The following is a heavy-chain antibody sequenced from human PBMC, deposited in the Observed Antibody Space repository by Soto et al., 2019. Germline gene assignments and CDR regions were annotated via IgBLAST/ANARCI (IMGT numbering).Heavy chain of an antibody. D-gene: IGHD6-13*01. CDR3: ARDIFGAPLAAAGTSYYYGMDV. CDR2: IIPIFGTA. Sequence: SVKVSCKASGGTFSSYAISWVRQAPGQGLEWMGGIIPIFGTANYAQKFHGIVTITADKSTSTAYRELSSLRSEDTAVYYCARDIFGAPLAAAGTSYYYGMDVWGQGTTVTVSS. J-gene: IGHJ6*02. V-gene: IGHV1-69*06. CDR1: GGTFSSYA.